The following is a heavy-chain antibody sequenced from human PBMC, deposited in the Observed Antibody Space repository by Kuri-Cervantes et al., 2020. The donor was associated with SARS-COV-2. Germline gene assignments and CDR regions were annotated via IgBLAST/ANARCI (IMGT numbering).Heavy chain of an antibody. J-gene: IGHJ6*02. CDR1: GGSFSGYQ. CDR2: INHSGGT. D-gene: IGHD2-2*01. CDR3: ARGLIGLVPAPVLGLGPHYYYFHMDV. Sequence: SQTLSLTCAVFGGSFSGYQWGWIRQSPGKGLEWIGEINHSGGTNYNSSLKGRVTISVDTSKNQLSLKLTSVTAADTAVSYCARGLIGLVPAPVLGLGPHYYYFHMDVWGQGTTVTVSS. V-gene: IGHV4-34*01.